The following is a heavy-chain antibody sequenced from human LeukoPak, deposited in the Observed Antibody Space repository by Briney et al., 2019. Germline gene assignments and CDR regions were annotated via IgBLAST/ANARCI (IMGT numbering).Heavy chain of an antibody. Sequence: GRSLRLSCAASGFTFDDYAMHWVRQAPGKGLEWVSGISWNSGSIDYADSVKGRFTISRDNAKNSLYLQMNSLRAEDTAVYYCARVMGRYHDSSGYHDYWGQGTLVTVSS. J-gene: IGHJ4*02. CDR1: GFTFDDYA. D-gene: IGHD3-22*01. CDR2: ISWNSGSI. CDR3: ARVMGRYHDSSGYHDY. V-gene: IGHV3-9*01.